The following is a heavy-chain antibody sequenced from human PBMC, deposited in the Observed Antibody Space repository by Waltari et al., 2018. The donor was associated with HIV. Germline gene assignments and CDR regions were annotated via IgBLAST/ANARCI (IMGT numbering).Heavy chain of an antibody. Sequence: QVTLKESGPVLVKPTETLTLTCTVSGFSLSNARMGVSWIRQPPGKALEWLAHIFSNDEKSYSTSLKSRLTISKDTSKSQVVLTMTNMDPVDTATYYCARIIRAARPMVGYYYYGMDVWGQGTTVTVSS. V-gene: IGHV2-26*01. CDR1: GFSLSNARMG. CDR3: ARIIRAARPMVGYYYYGMDV. J-gene: IGHJ6*02. D-gene: IGHD6-6*01. CDR2: IFSNDEK.